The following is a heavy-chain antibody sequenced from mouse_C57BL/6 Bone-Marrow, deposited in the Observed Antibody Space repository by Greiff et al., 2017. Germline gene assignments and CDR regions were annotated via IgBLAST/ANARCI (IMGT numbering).Heavy chain of an antibody. J-gene: IGHJ2*01. CDR2: IHPNSGST. V-gene: IGHV1-64*01. D-gene: IGHD2-2*01. CDR1: GYTFTSYW. CDR3: ALWLRRDFDY. Sequence: QVQLQQPGAELVKPGASVKLSCKASGYTFTSYWMHWVKQRPGQGLEWIGMIHPNSGSTNYNEKFKRKATLTVDKSSSTAYMQLSSLTSEDSAVYYCALWLRRDFDYWGQGTTLTVSS.